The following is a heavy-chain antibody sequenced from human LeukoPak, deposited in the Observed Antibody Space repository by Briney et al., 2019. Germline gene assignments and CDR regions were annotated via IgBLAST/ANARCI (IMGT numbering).Heavy chain of an antibody. CDR3: ARRGADGWGFFDY. Sequence: GGSLRLSCAASGCTISTYVMNWVRQAPGKGLEWVSSISESADSKFYADSVKGGFTISRDNSKNTLYLEMRSLRVEATAVYYCARRGADGWGFFDYWGQGIVVPVSS. D-gene: IGHD5-24*01. V-gene: IGHV3-23*01. J-gene: IGHJ4*02. CDR1: GCTISTYV. CDR2: ISESADSK.